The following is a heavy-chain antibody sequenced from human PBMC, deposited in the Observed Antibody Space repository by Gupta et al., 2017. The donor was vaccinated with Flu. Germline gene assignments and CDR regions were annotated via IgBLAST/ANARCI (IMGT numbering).Heavy chain of an antibody. CDR1: GFSLSTSGVG. V-gene: IGHV2-5*02. D-gene: IGHD5-18*01. J-gene: IGHJ3*02. CDR2: IYWDDDK. Sequence: QITLKESGPTLVKPTQTLTLTCTFSGFSLSTSGVGVGWIRQPPGKALEWLALIYWDDDKRYSPSLKSRLTITKDTSKNQVVLTMTNMDPVDTATYYCAHRRSGYSYGNDAFDIWGQETMVTVSS. CDR3: AHRRSGYSYGNDAFDI.